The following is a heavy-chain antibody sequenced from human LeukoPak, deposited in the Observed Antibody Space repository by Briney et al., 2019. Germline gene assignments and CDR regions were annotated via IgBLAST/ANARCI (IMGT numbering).Heavy chain of an antibody. V-gene: IGHV1-24*01. Sequence: ASVKVSCKVSGYTLTELSMHWVRQAPGKGVEWMGGFDPEDGETIYAQKFQGRVTMTEDTSTDTAYMELSSLRSEDTAVYYCATGSRATYYYDSSGSYYPPFDYWGQGTLVTVSS. CDR1: GYTLTELS. J-gene: IGHJ4*02. CDR2: FDPEDGET. CDR3: ATGSRATYYYDSSGSYYPPFDY. D-gene: IGHD3-22*01.